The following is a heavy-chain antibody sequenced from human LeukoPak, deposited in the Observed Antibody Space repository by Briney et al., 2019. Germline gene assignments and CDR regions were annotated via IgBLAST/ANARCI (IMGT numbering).Heavy chain of an antibody. J-gene: IGHJ6*02. CDR2: ISGSGGST. D-gene: IGHD3-3*01. V-gene: IGHV3-23*01. Sequence: GGSLRLSCAASGFTFSSYAMSGVRQAPGKGLEWVSAISGSGGSTYYADSVKGRFTISRDNSKNTLYLQMNSLRAEDTAVYYCAKDRGISHYYYGMDVWGQGTTVTVSS. CDR1: GFTFSSYA. CDR3: AKDRGISHYYYGMDV.